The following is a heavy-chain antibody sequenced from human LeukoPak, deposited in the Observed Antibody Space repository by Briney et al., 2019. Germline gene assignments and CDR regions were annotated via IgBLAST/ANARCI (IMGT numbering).Heavy chain of an antibody. CDR1: GGSISSYY. V-gene: IGHV4-59*01. CDR2: IYYSGST. CDR3: ARSGLDSRYYFGMDV. D-gene: IGHD5-12*01. Sequence: KPSETLSLTCTVSGGSISSYYWSWIRQPPVGGLEWIGYIYYSGSTNYNPSLKRRVTISLDTSKSQFSLKLRSVTAADTAVYYCARSGLDSRYYFGMDVWGQGTTVTVSS. J-gene: IGHJ6*02.